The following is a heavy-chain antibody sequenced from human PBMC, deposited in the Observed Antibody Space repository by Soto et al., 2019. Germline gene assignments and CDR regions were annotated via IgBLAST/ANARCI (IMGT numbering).Heavy chain of an antibody. D-gene: IGHD5-18*01. CDR1: GYNFTSYG. Sequence: QVQLVQSGAEVKKPGASVKVSCKASGYNFTSYGISWVRQAPGQGLEWMGWISAYNGNTNYAQKIQGRVTMTTDTSTSQAYMELRSLRSDETAVYYCARVPGYSYGPYNWFDPWGQGTLVTVSS. V-gene: IGHV1-18*01. CDR2: ISAYNGNT. CDR3: ARVPGYSYGPYNWFDP. J-gene: IGHJ5*02.